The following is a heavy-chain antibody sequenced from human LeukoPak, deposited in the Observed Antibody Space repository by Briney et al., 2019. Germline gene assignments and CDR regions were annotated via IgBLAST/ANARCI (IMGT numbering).Heavy chain of an antibody. V-gene: IGHV3-30*04. CDR2: ISYDGSNK. D-gene: IGHD6-13*01. CDR1: GFTFSSYA. Sequence: GGSLRLSCAASGFTFSSYAMHWVRQAPGKGLEWVAVISYDGSNKYYADSVKGRFTISRDNSKNTLYLQMNSLRAEDTAVYYCARAEYSSSWYSLDYWGQGTLVTVSS. CDR3: ARAEYSSSWYSLDY. J-gene: IGHJ4*02.